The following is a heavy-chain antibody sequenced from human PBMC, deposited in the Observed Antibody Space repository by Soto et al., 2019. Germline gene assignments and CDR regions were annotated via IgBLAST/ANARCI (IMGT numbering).Heavy chain of an antibody. CDR1: GYSFVSYW. CDR2: IYHGDSDT. Sequence: AGESLKISCQGSGYSFVSYWIAWVRQMPGKGLEWMGSIYHGDSDTTNSPSFQGQVTMSVEKSITTVYLQWSSLKASDTAMYYCARRDGYEIEYWGQGTLVTVSS. J-gene: IGHJ4*02. V-gene: IGHV5-51*01. CDR3: ARRDGYEIEY. D-gene: IGHD2-21*01.